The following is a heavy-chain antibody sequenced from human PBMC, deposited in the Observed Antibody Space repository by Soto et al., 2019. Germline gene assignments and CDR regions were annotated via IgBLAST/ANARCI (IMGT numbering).Heavy chain of an antibody. V-gene: IGHV6-1*01. J-gene: IGHJ3*01. D-gene: IGHD3-10*01. CDR2: TYYRSKWFH. CDR3: ARGNALDV. CDR1: GDSVPSDITS. Sequence: QGQLQQSGPGLVKPSQTLSLTCAISGDSVPSDITSWNWIRQSPSRGLEWLGRTYYRSKWFHDYAASVKSRITINPDTSKSQFSLELNSMTPEDTAVYYCARGNALDVWGQGTVVTVSS.